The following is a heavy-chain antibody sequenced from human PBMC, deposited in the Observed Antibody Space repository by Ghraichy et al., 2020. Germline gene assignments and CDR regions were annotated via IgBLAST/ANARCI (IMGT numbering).Heavy chain of an antibody. V-gene: IGHV3-23*01. CDR2: ITGSGGTT. J-gene: IGHJ4*02. CDR1: GFTFSSNG. D-gene: IGHD6-19*01. Sequence: GGSLRLSCAASGFTFSSNGMSWVRQGPGKRLEWVSGITGSGGTTKYADSVKGRFTISRDNSKNTLYLQMNSLGAEDTAVYYLAKDSGGLPAYWGQGTLVTVSS. CDR3: AKDSGGLPAY.